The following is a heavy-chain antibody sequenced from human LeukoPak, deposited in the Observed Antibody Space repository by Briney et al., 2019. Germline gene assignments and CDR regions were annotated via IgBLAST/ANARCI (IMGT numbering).Heavy chain of an antibody. CDR1: GYTFTGYY. CDR3: AVEPGFPSIAFDI. J-gene: IGHJ3*02. D-gene: IGHD1-14*01. Sequence: GASVKVSCKASGYTFTGYYMHWVRQAPGQGLEWMGWINPNRVDTKYTQKCQDRATMTRDTSITTAYKELSRLRSDDTAVYYCAVEPGFPSIAFDIWAKGQWSPSLQ. CDR2: INPNRVDT. V-gene: IGHV1-2*02.